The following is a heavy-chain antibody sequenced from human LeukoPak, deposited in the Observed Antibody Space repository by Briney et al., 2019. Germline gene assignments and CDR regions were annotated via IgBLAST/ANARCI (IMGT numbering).Heavy chain of an antibody. CDR2: ISAYNGNT. V-gene: IGHV1-18*01. Sequence: GASVKVSCKASGYTFTSYGISGVRQAPGQGLEWMGWISAYNGNTKYAQKLQGRVTMTTDTSTSTAYMELRSLRSDDTAVYYCARDLAYYDFWSGYLLPRKPTPYFDYWGQGTLVTVSS. CDR1: GYTFTSYG. D-gene: IGHD3-3*01. J-gene: IGHJ4*02. CDR3: ARDLAYYDFWSGYLLPRKPTPYFDY.